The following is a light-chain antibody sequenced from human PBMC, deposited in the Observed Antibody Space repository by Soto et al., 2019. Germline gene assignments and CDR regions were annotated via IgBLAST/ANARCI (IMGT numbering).Light chain of an antibody. J-gene: IGKJ1*01. V-gene: IGKV1-5*01. CDR3: QQYNG. CDR2: DAS. CDR1: QSLSSY. Sequence: MTQSPSTLSASVGDNITITCRASQSLSSYLAWYQQKPGRAPKLLIFDASSLERGVPSRFSGSGSGTEFRFSIGSLRPHDCATDSCQQYNGFGQVAKAAIK.